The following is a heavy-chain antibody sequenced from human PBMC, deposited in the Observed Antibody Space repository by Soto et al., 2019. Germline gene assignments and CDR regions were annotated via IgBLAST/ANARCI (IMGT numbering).Heavy chain of an antibody. Sequence: PSETLSLTCTVSGGSISSSSYYWGWIRQPPGKGLEWIGSIYYSGSTYYNPSLKSRVTISVDTSKNQFSLKLSSVTAADTAVYYCARAGYCSGGSCYWFDPWGQGTLVTVS. CDR3: ARAGYCSGGSCYWFDP. CDR2: IYYSGST. J-gene: IGHJ5*02. CDR1: GGSISSSSYY. V-gene: IGHV4-39*01. D-gene: IGHD2-15*01.